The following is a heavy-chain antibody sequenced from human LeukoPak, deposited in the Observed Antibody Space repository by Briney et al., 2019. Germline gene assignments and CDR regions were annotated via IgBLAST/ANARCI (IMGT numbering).Heavy chain of an antibody. CDR2: ISAYNGNT. V-gene: IGHV1-18*01. CDR1: GYTFTSYG. J-gene: IGHJ5*02. D-gene: IGHD3-9*01. CDR3: VRGDRNYDILTGYSKSWFDP. Sequence: ASVKVSCKASGYTFTSYGISWVRQAPGQGLEWMGWISAYNGNTNYAQKLQGRVTITRNTAISTAYMELNSLTSEDTAVYYCVRGDRNYDILTGYSKSWFDPWGQGTLVTVAS.